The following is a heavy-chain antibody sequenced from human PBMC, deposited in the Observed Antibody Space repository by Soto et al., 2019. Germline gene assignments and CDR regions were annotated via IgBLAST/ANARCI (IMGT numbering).Heavy chain of an antibody. Sequence: LRLSCAASGFTFSSYGMHWVRQAPGKGLEWVAVIWYDGSSTGYADYVKGRFTISKDIAKNTLYLQMNSLRADDTAVYYCIKDPRYVGATDLLADWGQGTLVTVSS. CDR3: IKDPRYVGATDLLAD. D-gene: IGHD1-26*01. CDR1: GFTFSSYG. V-gene: IGHV3-33*03. J-gene: IGHJ1*01. CDR2: IWYDGSST.